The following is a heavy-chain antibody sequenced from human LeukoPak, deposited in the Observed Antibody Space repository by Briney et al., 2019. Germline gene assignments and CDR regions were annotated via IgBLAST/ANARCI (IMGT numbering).Heavy chain of an antibody. CDR1: GYTFTSYG. CDR3: ARDRAMAGSGNAFDI. D-gene: IGHD4-23*01. V-gene: IGHV1-18*01. CDR2: ISAYNGNT. Sequence: ASVKVSCKASGYTFTSYGISWVRQAPGQGLEWMGWISAYNGNTNYAQKLQGRVTMTTDTSTSTAYMELRSLRSDDTAVYYCARDRAMAGSGNAFDIWGQGTMVTVSS. J-gene: IGHJ3*02.